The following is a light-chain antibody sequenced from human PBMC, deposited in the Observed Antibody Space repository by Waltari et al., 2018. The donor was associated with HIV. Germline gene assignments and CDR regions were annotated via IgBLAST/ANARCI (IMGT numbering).Light chain of an antibody. CDR2: WAT. J-gene: IGKJ2*03. CDR3: LQYYETSYS. Sequence: DIVITQSPDSLAVSLGERATINCKSSQSILYSPNSKNYLAWYQQKSGQPPKLLLYWATTRDSGVPDRFNGSGSGADFTLTISSLQAEDVAVYYCLQYYETSYSFGQGTKLEIK. V-gene: IGKV4-1*01. CDR1: QSILYSPNSKNY.